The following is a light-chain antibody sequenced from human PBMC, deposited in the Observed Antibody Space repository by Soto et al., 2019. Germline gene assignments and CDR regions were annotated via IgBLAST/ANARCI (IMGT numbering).Light chain of an antibody. J-gene: IGKJ1*01. CDR1: QGIRND. V-gene: IGKV1-17*01. Sequence: DIQMTQSPSSLSAXXXXXXXXXXXASQGIRNDLSWYQQKPGKAPKRLIYAXXSLHRGVPSRFSGSGSGTEFTLTISSLQPDDFATYYCQQYNXXXXTFGQGTKVDIK. CDR3: QQYNXXXXT. CDR2: AXX.